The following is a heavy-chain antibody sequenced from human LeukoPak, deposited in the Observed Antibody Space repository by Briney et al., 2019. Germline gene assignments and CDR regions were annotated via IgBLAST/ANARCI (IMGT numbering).Heavy chain of an antibody. V-gene: IGHV3-7*05. CDR1: GFTFSNYW. J-gene: IGHJ4*02. D-gene: IGHD5-12*01. Sequence: GGSLRLSCAASGFTFSNYWMTWVRQAPGKGLEWVANIKQDGSEKYYVDSVKGRFTISRENAKNSLYLQMNSLRAEDTDVYYCARLYWDPGYSGYDLDFYFDYWGQGTLVTVSS. CDR2: IKQDGSEK. CDR3: ARLYWDPGYSGYDLDFYFDY.